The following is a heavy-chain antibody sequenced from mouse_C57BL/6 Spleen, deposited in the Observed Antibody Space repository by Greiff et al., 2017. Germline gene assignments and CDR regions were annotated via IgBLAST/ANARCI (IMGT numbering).Heavy chain of an antibody. Sequence: LQESGAELARPGASVKLSCKASGYTFTSYGISWVKQRTGQGLEWIGEIYPRSGNTYYNEKFKGKATLTADKSSSTAYMELRSLTSEDSAVYFCSYDYDAMDYWGQGTSVTVSS. CDR2: IYPRSGNT. D-gene: IGHD6-5*01. CDR3: SYDYDAMDY. V-gene: IGHV1-81*01. CDR1: GYTFTSYG. J-gene: IGHJ4*01.